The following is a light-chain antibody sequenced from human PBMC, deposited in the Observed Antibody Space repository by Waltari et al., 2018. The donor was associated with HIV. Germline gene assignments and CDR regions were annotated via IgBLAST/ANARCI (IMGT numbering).Light chain of an antibody. CDR1: TANIGANL. Sequence: QSVLTQPPSASGTPGRKVTISCSGGTANIGANLVFWFQQFPGTAPKLLIYRDNLRHSGVPARFSGSKSGTSASLTISGLRSDDEAHYFCAVLDDTLGGGVFGGGTKLTVL. CDR2: RDN. CDR3: AVLDDTLGGGV. V-gene: IGLV1-47*01. J-gene: IGLJ2*01.